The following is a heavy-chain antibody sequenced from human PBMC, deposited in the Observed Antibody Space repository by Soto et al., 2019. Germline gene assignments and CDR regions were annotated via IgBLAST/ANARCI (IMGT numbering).Heavy chain of an antibody. Sequence: SVKVSCKPCGGTFSSYSFSCVRQPPGQGVEWLGWIIPIFGTANYAQKFQGRGRITADKSTSTAYMELSRLRSEDTAVYYCAGGTGLYYYYGMDVWGQGTPVTVSS. J-gene: IGHJ6*02. D-gene: IGHD1-1*01. CDR1: GGTFSSYS. CDR2: IIPIFGTA. V-gene: IGHV1-69*06. CDR3: AGGTGLYYYYGMDV.